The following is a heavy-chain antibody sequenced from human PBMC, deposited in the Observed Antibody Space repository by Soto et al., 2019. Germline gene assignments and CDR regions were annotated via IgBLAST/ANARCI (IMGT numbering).Heavy chain of an antibody. V-gene: IGHV1-46*01. CDR1: GYTFPRYY. J-gene: IGHJ4*01. Sequence: ASVKVSCKASGYTFPRYYMHWVRQAPGQGLEWMGIINPSGGSTSYAQKVQGRVTMTRDTSTSAVYMELSSLRSEDTAVYYCAHYIAAAGMIAHWGHGTLVT. CDR2: INPSGGST. CDR3: AHYIAAAGMIAH. D-gene: IGHD6-13*01.